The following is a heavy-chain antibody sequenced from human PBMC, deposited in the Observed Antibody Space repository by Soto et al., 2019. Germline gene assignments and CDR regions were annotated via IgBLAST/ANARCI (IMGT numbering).Heavy chain of an antibody. CDR3: ASARHIGP. V-gene: IGHV3-7*01. D-gene: IGHD2-21*01. J-gene: IGHJ5*02. Sequence: GGSLRLSCAASGFTFSNYWMSWVRQAPGKGLEWVANIKEDGSERNYVDSVKGRFTISRDNAENSLYLQMNSLRAEDTAVYYCASARHIGPWGQGTLITVSS. CDR1: GFTFSNYW. CDR2: IKEDGSER.